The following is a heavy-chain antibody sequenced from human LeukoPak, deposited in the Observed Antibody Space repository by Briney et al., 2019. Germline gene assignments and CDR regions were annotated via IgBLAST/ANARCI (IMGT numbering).Heavy chain of an antibody. V-gene: IGHV4-4*07. Sequence: PSETLSLTXTVSGGSISDYYWSWIRQTAGKGLEWIGRVFNSMTTNYNPSLKSRVTMSVDTSKNQFSLKLSSVTAADTAVYYCARVSDETSGYSLDYWGQGTLVTVSS. J-gene: IGHJ4*02. CDR1: GGSISDYY. D-gene: IGHD3-22*01. CDR3: ARVSDETSGYSLDY. CDR2: VFNSMTT.